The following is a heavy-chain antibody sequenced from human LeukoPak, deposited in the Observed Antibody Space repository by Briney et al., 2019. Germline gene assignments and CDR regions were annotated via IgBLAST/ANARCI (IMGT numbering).Heavy chain of an antibody. V-gene: IGHV4-39*01. CDR3: ARREDRGYFDWPNWFDP. J-gene: IGHJ5*02. CDR1: GGSISSSSYY. CDR2: IYYSGST. Sequence: SETLSLTCTVSGGSISSSSYYWGWIRQPPGKGLEWIGSIYYSGSTYYNPSLKSRVTISVDTSKNQFSLKLSSVTAADTAVYYCARREDRGYFDWPNWFDPWGQGTLVTVSS. D-gene: IGHD3-9*01.